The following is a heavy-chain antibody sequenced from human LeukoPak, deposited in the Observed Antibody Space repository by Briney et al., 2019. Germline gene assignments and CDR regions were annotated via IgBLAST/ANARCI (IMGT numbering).Heavy chain of an antibody. V-gene: IGHV3-7*01. J-gene: IGHJ6*03. CDR1: EFTFSSYW. CDR3: ARAADCTNGVCYGYYYYYYMDV. D-gene: IGHD2-8*01. Sequence: GGSLRLSCAASEFTFSSYWMTWVRQAPGKGLEWVANIKEDGSEKYYEDSVKGRFTISRDNAKNTLYLQMNSLRAEDTAVYYCARAADCTNGVCYGYYYYYYMDVWGKGTTVTVSS. CDR2: IKEDGSEK.